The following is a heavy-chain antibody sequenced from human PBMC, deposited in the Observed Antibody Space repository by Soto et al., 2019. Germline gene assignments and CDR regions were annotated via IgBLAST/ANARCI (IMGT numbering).Heavy chain of an antibody. D-gene: IGHD5-12*01. V-gene: IGHV3-7*01. CDR3: ASQSSEWLLFAS. Sequence: GGSLRLSCAASGFTFSSYAMTWVRQAPGKGLEWVANVKQDGSEEYYVDSVKGRFTISRDNAKNSLYLQMNSLRAEDTAVYYCASQSSEWLLFASWGQGALVTVSS. J-gene: IGHJ4*02. CDR1: GFTFSSYA. CDR2: VKQDGSEE.